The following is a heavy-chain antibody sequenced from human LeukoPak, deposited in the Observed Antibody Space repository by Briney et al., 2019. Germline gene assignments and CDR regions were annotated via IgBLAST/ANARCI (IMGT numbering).Heavy chain of an antibody. CDR1: GYTFTGYY. J-gene: IGHJ4*02. Sequence: ASVKVSCKASGYTFTGYYMHWVRQAPGQGLEWMGRINPNSGGTNYAQKFQGRVTMTRDTSISTAYMELSRLRSDDTAVYYCARGRIAVADLPYYFDYWGQGTLVTVSS. CDR3: ARGRIAVADLPYYFDY. D-gene: IGHD6-19*01. V-gene: IGHV1-2*06. CDR2: INPNSGGT.